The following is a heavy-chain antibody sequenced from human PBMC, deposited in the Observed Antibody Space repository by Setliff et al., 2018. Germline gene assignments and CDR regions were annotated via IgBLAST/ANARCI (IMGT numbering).Heavy chain of an antibody. CDR2: ISWDGVTT. CDR1: GFTFDDFA. J-gene: IGHJ4*02. D-gene: IGHD3-10*01. V-gene: IGHV3-43*01. Sequence: GSLRLSCAASGFTFDDFATHWVRQPPGKGLEWVSLISWDGVTTYYADSVKGRFTISRDNSKNSLFLQMNSLGIEDTALYYCAKADGSGSHAQFLDYWGQGTLVTVSS. CDR3: AKADGSGSHAQFLDY.